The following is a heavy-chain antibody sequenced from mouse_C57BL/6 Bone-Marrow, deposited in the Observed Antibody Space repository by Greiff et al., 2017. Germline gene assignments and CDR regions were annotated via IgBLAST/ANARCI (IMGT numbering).Heavy chain of an antibody. Sequence: VKLQESGAELVRPGASVKMSCKASGYTFTNYWIGWVQQRPGHGLEWIGDIYPGGGYPNYNEKFKGKVTLTADKSSSTAYMQFSSLTSEDSAIYYCAREGYYYGSYYAMDYWGQGTSVTVSS. CDR1: GYTFTNYW. V-gene: IGHV1-63*01. J-gene: IGHJ4*01. CDR3: AREGYYYGSYYAMDY. D-gene: IGHD1-1*01. CDR2: IYPGGGYP.